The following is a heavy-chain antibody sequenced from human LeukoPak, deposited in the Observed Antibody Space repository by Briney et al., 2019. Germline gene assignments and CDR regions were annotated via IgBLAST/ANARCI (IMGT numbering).Heavy chain of an antibody. Sequence: SETLSLTCTVSGVSISSYYWSWIRQPPGKGLEWIGYIYYSGSTNYNPSLKSRVTISVDTSKNQFSLKLSSVTAADTAVYYCARGNVADSSGYYAHSWYFDLWGRGTLVTVSS. J-gene: IGHJ2*01. CDR2: IYYSGST. CDR1: GVSISSYY. CDR3: ARGNVADSSGYYAHSWYFDL. V-gene: IGHV4-59*01. D-gene: IGHD3-22*01.